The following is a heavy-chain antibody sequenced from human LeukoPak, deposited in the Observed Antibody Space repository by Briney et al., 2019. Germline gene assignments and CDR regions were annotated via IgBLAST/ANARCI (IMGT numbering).Heavy chain of an antibody. V-gene: IGHV3-7*01. CDR1: GFTFSRYW. CDR3: ARIPYSSSLTDAFDI. Sequence: PGGSLRLSCEASGFTFSRYWMTWVRQAPGKGLEWVANIKQDGSETYYVDSVKGRFTISRDNAKNSLFLQMNSLRGEDTAVYYCARIPYSSSLTDAFDIWGQGTMVTVYS. J-gene: IGHJ3*02. CDR2: IKQDGSET. D-gene: IGHD6-6*01.